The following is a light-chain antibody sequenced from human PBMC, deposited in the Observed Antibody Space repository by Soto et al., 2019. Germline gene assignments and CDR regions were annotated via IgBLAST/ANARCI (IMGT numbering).Light chain of an antibody. CDR3: QQYNNWIT. Sequence: EIVMPQSPAPLSVSAGERTILSFRASQSISINLAWYQQKPGQAPRLLIYAASNRATGVPARFSGSWSGTEFTLTISSLQSEDFAVYYCQQYNNWITFGQGARLEIK. CDR1: QSISIN. CDR2: AAS. V-gene: IGKV3-15*01. J-gene: IGKJ5*01.